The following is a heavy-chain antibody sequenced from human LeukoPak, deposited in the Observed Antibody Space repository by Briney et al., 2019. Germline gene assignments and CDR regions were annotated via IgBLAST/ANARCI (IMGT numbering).Heavy chain of an antibody. Sequence: PGGSLRLSCAASTFTFSSYGMHWVRQAPGKGLEWVAFIQYNGNKIYYADSVKGRFTISRDNSKNTLYLQMNSLRAEDTALYYCANTMYSSAWSPCDYWGRGTGVTVSS. J-gene: IGHJ4*02. CDR2: IQYNGNKI. V-gene: IGHV3-30*02. CDR3: ANTMYSSAWSPCDY. CDR1: TFTFSSYG. D-gene: IGHD6-19*01.